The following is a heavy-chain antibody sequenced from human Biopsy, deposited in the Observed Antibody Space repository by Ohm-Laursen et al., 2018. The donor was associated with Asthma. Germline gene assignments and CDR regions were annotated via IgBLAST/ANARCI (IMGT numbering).Heavy chain of an antibody. CDR3: ARKAGSCISRTCYSLDF. CDR1: GGTFNTYV. D-gene: IGHD2-2*01. CDR2: INSVFGTT. Sequence: SSVKVSCTSLGGTFNTYVIGWVRQAPGQGLEWMGGINSVFGTTSYPQKFQDRVTITADDSTSTVYMELSSLRYEDTAVYYCARKAGSCISRTCYSLDFWGQGTLVTVSS. V-gene: IGHV1-69*01. J-gene: IGHJ4*02.